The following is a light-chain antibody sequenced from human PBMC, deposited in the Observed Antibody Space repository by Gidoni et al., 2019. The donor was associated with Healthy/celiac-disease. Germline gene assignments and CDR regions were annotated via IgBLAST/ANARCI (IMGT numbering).Light chain of an antibody. CDR2: EVS. Sequence: QSALTQPASVSGSLGQSFTIACTGTSSDVGGYNLVPWYQQPPGKAPKLMIYEVSNRPSGVSNRFSGSKSGNTASLTISGLQAEDEADYYCSSYTRSSTWVFGGGTKLTVL. J-gene: IGLJ3*02. V-gene: IGLV2-14*01. CDR1: SSDVGGYNL. CDR3: SSYTRSSTWV.